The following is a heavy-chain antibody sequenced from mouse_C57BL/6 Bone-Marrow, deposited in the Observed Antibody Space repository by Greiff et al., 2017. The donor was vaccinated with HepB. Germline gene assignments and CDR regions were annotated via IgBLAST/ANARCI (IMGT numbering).Heavy chain of an antibody. V-gene: IGHV1-63*01. CDR2: IYPGGGYT. CDR1: GYTFTNYW. CDR3: AREGLLQTAYWYFDV. J-gene: IGHJ1*03. Sequence: QVQLQQSGAELVRPGTSVKMSCKASGYTFTNYWIGWAKQRPGHGLEWIGDIYPGGGYTNYNEKFKGKATLTADKSSSTAYMQFSSLTSEDSAIYYCAREGLLQTAYWYFDVWGTGTTVTVSS. D-gene: IGHD2-3*01.